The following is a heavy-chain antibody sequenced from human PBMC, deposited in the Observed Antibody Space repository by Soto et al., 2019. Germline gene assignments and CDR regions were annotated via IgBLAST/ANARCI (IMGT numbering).Heavy chain of an antibody. CDR2: IYFGGST. V-gene: IGHV4-59*01. J-gene: IGHJ6*02. Sequence: PSETLSLTCSVSGDSISSGYWTWIRQPPRRGLEWIGFIYFGGSTNYNPSLESRVTISVDMSQNQFSLNLNYVTAADTAVYYCARDLWGYCGTDCYPLDVWGQGTTVTVSS. CDR3: ARDLWGYCGTDCYPLDV. D-gene: IGHD2-21*02. CDR1: GDSISSGY.